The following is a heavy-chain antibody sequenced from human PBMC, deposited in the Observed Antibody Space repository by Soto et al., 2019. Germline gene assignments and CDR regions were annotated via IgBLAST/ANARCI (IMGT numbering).Heavy chain of an antibody. CDR3: ATRTDYYYGSGSLGGMDV. J-gene: IGHJ6*02. D-gene: IGHD3-10*01. Sequence: QVQLQESGPGLVKPSQTLSLTCTVSGGSISSGSYYWSWIRQIPGKGLEWIGYIYYSGSTYYNPSLKSRVTISVDTSKNQFSLKLNSVTAADTAVYYCATRTDYYYGSGSLGGMDVWGQVTTVTVSS. CDR1: GGSISSGSYY. V-gene: IGHV4-31*03. CDR2: IYYSGST.